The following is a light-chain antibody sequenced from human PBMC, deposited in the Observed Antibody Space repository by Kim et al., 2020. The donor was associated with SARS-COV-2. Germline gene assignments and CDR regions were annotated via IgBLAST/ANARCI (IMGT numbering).Light chain of an antibody. V-gene: IGLV2-8*01. CDR3: SAFGGRITGDL. CDR1: SSDVGRFDF. J-gene: IGLJ7*01. CDR2: EVS. Sequence: QSVLIQPPSASGSTGQSVTISCSGTSSDVGRFDFVTWYQHHPGKAPKLVIGEVSKSPSGVPDRFSGSKSGNVAFLTVSGLQVDDEADYFCSAFGGRITGDLFGGGTQLTVL.